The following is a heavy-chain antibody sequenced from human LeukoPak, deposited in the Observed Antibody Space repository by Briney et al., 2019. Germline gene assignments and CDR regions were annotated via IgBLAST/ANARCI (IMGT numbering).Heavy chain of an antibody. D-gene: IGHD3-16*02. Sequence: ASVKVSCKASGGTFSSYAISWVRQAPGQGLEWMGGIIPIFGTANYAQKFQGRVTITADESTSTAYMELSSLRSEDTAVYYCARKPYDYVWGSYPGGGYFDYWGQGTLVSVSS. J-gene: IGHJ4*02. CDR1: GGTFSSYA. CDR2: IIPIFGTA. V-gene: IGHV1-69*01. CDR3: ARKPYDYVWGSYPGGGYFDY.